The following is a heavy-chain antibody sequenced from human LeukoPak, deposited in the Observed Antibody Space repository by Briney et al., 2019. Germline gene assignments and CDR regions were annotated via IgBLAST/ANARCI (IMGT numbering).Heavy chain of an antibody. CDR3: ARVISHGYYMDV. Sequence: PSETLSLTCTVFGGSISSYYWSWIRQPPGKGLEWIGYIYYSGSTNYNPSLKSRVTISVDTSKNQFSLKLSSVTAADTAVYYGARVISHGYYMDVWGKGTTVTVSS. V-gene: IGHV4-59*01. D-gene: IGHD4-17*01. CDR1: GGSISSYY. CDR2: IYYSGST. J-gene: IGHJ6*03.